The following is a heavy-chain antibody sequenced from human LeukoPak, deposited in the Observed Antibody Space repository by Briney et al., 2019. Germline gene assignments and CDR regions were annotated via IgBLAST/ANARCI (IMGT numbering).Heavy chain of an antibody. V-gene: IGHV1-2*02. Sequence: ASVKVSCKASGYTFTGYYMHWVRQAPGQGLEWMGWINPNSGGTNYAQKFQGRVTMTRDTSISTAYMELSRLRSDDTAVYYCARSGGGLVVVPAAMSPPLPDYWGQGTLVTVSS. D-gene: IGHD2-2*01. J-gene: IGHJ4*02. CDR3: ARSGGGLVVVPAAMSPPLPDY. CDR2: INPNSGGT. CDR1: GYTFTGYY.